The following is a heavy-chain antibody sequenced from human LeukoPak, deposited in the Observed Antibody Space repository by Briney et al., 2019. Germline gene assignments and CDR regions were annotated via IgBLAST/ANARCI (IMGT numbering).Heavy chain of an antibody. CDR2: IGHDGTKI. CDR1: GFTFSTYG. V-gene: IGHV3-30*02. D-gene: IGHD3-16*01. CDR3: AKDHVTWGNRYFDH. J-gene: IGHJ4*02. Sequence: GGSLRLSCAASGFTFSTYGMPWARQAPGKGLEWVAFIGHDGTKIYYADSVQGRFTISRDNSKNTLYLEMNSLSGEDTALYYCAKDHVTWGNRYFDHWGQGTLGTVSS.